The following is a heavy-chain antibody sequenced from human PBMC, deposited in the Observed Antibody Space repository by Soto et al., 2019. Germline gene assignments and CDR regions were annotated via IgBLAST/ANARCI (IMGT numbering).Heavy chain of an antibody. Sequence: QVQLVQSGAEVKKPGSSVKVSCKASGGTFSSYAISWVRQAPGQGLEWMGGIIPIFGTANYAQKFQGRVTITADKSTSTAYMELSSLRSEDTAVYYCARGFTAAGTLYYYGMDVWGQGTMVTVSS. CDR2: IIPIFGTA. J-gene: IGHJ6*02. D-gene: IGHD6-13*01. V-gene: IGHV1-69*06. CDR1: GGTFSSYA. CDR3: ARGFTAAGTLYYYGMDV.